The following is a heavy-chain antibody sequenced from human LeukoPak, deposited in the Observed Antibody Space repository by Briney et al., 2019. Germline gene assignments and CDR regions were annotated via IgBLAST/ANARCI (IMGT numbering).Heavy chain of an antibody. CDR1: GGSFSCHS. V-gene: IGHV4-59*11. CDR2: IYYSGST. Sequence: PSETLSLTCTVSGGSFSCHSWSWIRQPPGKGLEWIGYIYYSGSTNYNPSLKSRVTISVDTSKNQFSLKLSSVTAADPAVYYCARDYSGTSFRYFDLWGRGTLVTVSS. CDR3: ARDYSGTSFRYFDL. D-gene: IGHD1-26*01. J-gene: IGHJ2*01.